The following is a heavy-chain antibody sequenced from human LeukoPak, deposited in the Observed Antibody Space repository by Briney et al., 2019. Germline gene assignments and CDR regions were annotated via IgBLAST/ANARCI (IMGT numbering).Heavy chain of an antibody. CDR2: IYTSGST. CDR3: ARQRLIYDSSGYSNDIIDY. CDR1: GGSISSYY. D-gene: IGHD3-22*01. Sequence: SETLSLTCTVSGGSISSYYWSWIRQPPGKGPEWIGYIYTSGSTNYNPSLKSRVTISVDTSKNQFSLKLSSVTAADTAVYYCARQRLIYDSSGYSNDIIDYWGQGTLVTVSS. J-gene: IGHJ4*02. V-gene: IGHV4-4*09.